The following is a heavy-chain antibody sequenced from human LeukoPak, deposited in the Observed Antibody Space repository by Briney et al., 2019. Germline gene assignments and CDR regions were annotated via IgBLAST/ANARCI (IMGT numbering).Heavy chain of an antibody. V-gene: IGHV3-30*07. CDR2: ISYDGTNK. D-gene: IGHD3-22*01. J-gene: IGHJ4*02. Sequence: GRSLRLSCAASGFTFSSYAMHWVRQAPGKGLEWLAVISYDGTNKYYADSVKGRFTISRDNAKNSLYLQMNSLRAEDTAVYYCARSEPYYYDSSGYNFDYWGQGTLVTVSS. CDR1: GFTFSSYA. CDR3: ARSEPYYYDSSGYNFDY.